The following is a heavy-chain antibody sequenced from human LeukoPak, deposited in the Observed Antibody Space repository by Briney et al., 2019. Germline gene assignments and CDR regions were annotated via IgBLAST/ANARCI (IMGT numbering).Heavy chain of an antibody. CDR2: IKEDGSDK. CDR1: GFTFSSYW. V-gene: IGHV3-7*01. Sequence: GGSLRLSCAASGFTFSSYWMSWVRQAPGKGLEWVANIKEDGSDKYYVDPVKGRFTISRDNAKNSLYLQMNSLRAEDTAVYYCARASAVAGTREYWGQGTLATVSS. J-gene: IGHJ4*02. CDR3: ARASAVAGTREY. D-gene: IGHD6-19*01.